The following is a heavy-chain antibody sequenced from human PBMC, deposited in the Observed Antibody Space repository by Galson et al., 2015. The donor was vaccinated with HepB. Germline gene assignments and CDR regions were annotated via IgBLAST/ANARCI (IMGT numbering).Heavy chain of an antibody. Sequence: SLRLSCAASGFTVSSNYMSWVRQAPGQGLEWVSVIYSGGSTYYADSVKGRFTISRDNSKNTLYLQMNSLRAEDTAVYYCASKSRKELSSHYYYYYYGMDVWGQGTTVTVSS. CDR3: ASKSRKELSSHYYYYYYGMDV. V-gene: IGHV3-66*01. J-gene: IGHJ6*02. CDR2: IYSGGST. D-gene: IGHD3-16*02. CDR1: GFTVSSNY.